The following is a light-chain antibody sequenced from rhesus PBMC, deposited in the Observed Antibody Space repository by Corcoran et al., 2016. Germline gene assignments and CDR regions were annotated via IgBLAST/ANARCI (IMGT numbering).Light chain of an antibody. J-gene: IGLJ1*01. V-gene: IGLV2S9*01. CDR3: CSDRSGSTYI. CDR1: SSDIGGYND. CDR2: DVS. Sequence: QSALTQPPSVSKSLGQSVTISCTGTSSDIGGYNDVSWYQQHPGTAPRLLIYDVSKRPSGVADRCSGSKSGNTASLTISGPQAEDEADEYCCSDRSGSTYIFGAGTRFTVL.